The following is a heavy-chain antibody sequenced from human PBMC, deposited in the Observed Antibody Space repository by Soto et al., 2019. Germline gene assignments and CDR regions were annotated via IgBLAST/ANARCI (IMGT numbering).Heavy chain of an antibody. CDR2: MDPRNGNT. V-gene: IGHV1-8*01. D-gene: IGHD3-3*01. Sequence: QVQLVQSGAEVKKPGASVKVSCKASGYTFSNFDINWVRQAPGQGLEWVGWMDPRNGNTGYAEKFQGRVTMTGNTAISTAYMELNSLRSEDTAIYYCARELGDFRITSGVFLYVMDVWGQGTTVTVS. J-gene: IGHJ6*02. CDR1: GYTFSNFD. CDR3: ARELGDFRITSGVFLYVMDV.